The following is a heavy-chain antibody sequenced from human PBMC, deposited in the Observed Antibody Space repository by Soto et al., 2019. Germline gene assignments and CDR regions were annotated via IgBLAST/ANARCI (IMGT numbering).Heavy chain of an antibody. CDR3: ARRLRVYVVYGVDGGPHSEHGMDV. CDR1: GYSFTNHW. Sequence: PGESLKISCKGSGYSFTNHWISWVRQMPGKGLEWMGRIDPTDSYTNYSPSFQGHVTISADKSISTAYLQWSSLKASDTAMYHCARRLRVYVVYGVDGGPHSEHGMDVWGQGTTVTVSS. D-gene: IGHD3-16*01. CDR2: IDPTDSYT. J-gene: IGHJ6*02. V-gene: IGHV5-10-1*01.